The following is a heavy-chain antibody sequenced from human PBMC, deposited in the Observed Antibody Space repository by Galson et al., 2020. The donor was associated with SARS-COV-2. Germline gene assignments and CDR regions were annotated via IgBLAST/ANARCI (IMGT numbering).Heavy chain of an antibody. CDR3: ARGLITMIPRAFDI. CDR1: GGSISSGGYY. J-gene: IGHJ3*02. D-gene: IGHD3-22*01. V-gene: IGHV4-31*03. CDR2: IYYSGST. Sequence: ASETLSLTCTVSGGSISSGGYYWSWIRQHPGKGLEWIGYIYYSGSTYYNPSLKSRVTISVDTSKNQFSLKLSSVTAADTAVYYCARGLITMIPRAFDIWGQGTMVTVSS.